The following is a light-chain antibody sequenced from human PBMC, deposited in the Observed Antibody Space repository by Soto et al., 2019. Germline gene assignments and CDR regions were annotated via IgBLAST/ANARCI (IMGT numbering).Light chain of an antibody. V-gene: IGKV3-20*01. CDR3: QQYGSSPQT. J-gene: IGKJ1*01. CDR1: QSVSSNY. CDR2: AAS. Sequence: EIVLTQSPCTVSVSRVERATLSCRASQSVSSNYLAWFQQKPGQAPRLLIYAASSRATGIPDRFSGSGSGTDFTLTISRLEPEDFAVYYCQQYGSSPQTFGQGTKVDI.